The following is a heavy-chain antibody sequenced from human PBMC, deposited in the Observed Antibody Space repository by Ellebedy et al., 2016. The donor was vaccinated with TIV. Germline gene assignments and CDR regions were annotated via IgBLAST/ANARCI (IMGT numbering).Heavy chain of an antibody. CDR3: ARLNGPHDAFDI. CDR1: GGSFSGYY. V-gene: IGHV4-34*01. J-gene: IGHJ3*02. CDR2: INHSGST. Sequence: MPSETLSLTCAVYGGSFSGYYWSWIRQPPGKGLEWIGEINHSGSTNYNPSLKSRVTISVDTSKNQFSLKLSSVTAADTAVYYCARLNGPHDAFDIWGQGTMVTVSS. D-gene: IGHD2-8*01.